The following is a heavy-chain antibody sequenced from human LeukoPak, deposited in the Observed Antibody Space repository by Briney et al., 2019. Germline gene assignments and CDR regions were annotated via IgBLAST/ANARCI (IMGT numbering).Heavy chain of an antibody. CDR1: GFTFSSYA. CDR3: AKDQIQLWSNYYYYYYMDV. Sequence: PGRSLRLSCAASGFTFSSYAMHWVRQAPGKGLEWVAVISYDGSNKYYAVSVKGRFTISRDNSKNTLYLQMNSLRAEDTAVYYCAKDQIQLWSNYYYYYYMDVWGKGTTVTVSS. CDR2: ISYDGSNK. V-gene: IGHV3-30-3*01. D-gene: IGHD5-18*01. J-gene: IGHJ6*03.